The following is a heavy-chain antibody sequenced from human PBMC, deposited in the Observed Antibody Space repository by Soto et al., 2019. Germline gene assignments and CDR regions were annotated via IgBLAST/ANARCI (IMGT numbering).Heavy chain of an antibody. CDR1: GGSISSSSYY. CDR2: IYYSGST. V-gene: IGHV4-39*01. D-gene: IGHD6-6*01. J-gene: IGHJ5*02. CDR3: ARHRWYSSSQTHWFDP. Sequence: QLQLQESGPGLVKPSETLSLTCTVSGGSISSSSYYWGWIRQPPGKGLEWIGSIYYSGSTYYNPSLKSRVTISVDTSTNQFSLKLSSVTAADTAVYYCARHRWYSSSQTHWFDPWGQGTLVTVSS.